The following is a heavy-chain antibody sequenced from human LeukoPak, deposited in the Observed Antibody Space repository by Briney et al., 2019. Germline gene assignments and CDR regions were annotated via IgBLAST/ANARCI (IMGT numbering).Heavy chain of an antibody. CDR2: MNPNSGNT. D-gene: IGHD1-26*01. V-gene: IGHV1-8*01. Sequence: ASVKVSCKASGYTFTSYDINWVRQATGQGLEWMGWMNPNSGNTGYAQKFQGRVTMTRNTSISTAYMELSSLRSEDTAVYYCARGRELDYYYYYYMDVWGKGTTVTVSS. CDR1: GYTFTSYD. CDR3: ARGRELDYYYYYYMDV. J-gene: IGHJ6*03.